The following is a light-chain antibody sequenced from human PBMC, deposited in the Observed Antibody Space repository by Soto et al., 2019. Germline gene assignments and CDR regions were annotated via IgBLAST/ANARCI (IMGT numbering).Light chain of an antibody. CDR1: QSVSSNY. CDR2: GAS. Sequence: EILLTQSPGTLSLSPGERATLSCRASQSVSSNYLAWYQQKPGQAPRLLIYGASTRATGIPDRFSGSGSGTDFTLTISRLESEDFAIYYCQRYNNWPLTFGGGTKVDIK. J-gene: IGKJ4*01. V-gene: IGKV3-20*01. CDR3: QRYNNWPLT.